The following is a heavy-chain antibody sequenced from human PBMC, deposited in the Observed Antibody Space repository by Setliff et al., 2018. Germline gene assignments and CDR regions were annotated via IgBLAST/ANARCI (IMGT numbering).Heavy chain of an antibody. J-gene: IGHJ6*03. CDR3: ARVWFGNMDV. V-gene: IGHV3-11*01. CDR2: ISNRGNNK. CDR1: GFTFSDYY. D-gene: IGHD3-10*01. Sequence: GESLKISCAASGFTFSDYYMSWIRQAPGKGLEWVSYISNRGNNKYYADSVKGRFTISRDNARNSLYLQMNSLRAEDTAVYYCARVWFGNMDVWGKGTTVTV.